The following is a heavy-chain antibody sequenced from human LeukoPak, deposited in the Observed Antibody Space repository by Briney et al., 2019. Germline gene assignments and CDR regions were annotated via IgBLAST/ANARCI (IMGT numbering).Heavy chain of an antibody. CDR3: ARDLGDDFWSGYTYYFDY. Sequence: ASAKVSCKASGYTFTGYYMHWVRQAPGQGLEWMGWINPNSGGTNYAQKFQGRVTMTRDTSISTAYMELSRLRSDDTAVYYCARDLGDDFWSGYTYYFDYWGQGTLVTVSS. CDR2: INPNSGGT. J-gene: IGHJ4*02. CDR1: GYTFTGYY. V-gene: IGHV1-2*02. D-gene: IGHD3-3*01.